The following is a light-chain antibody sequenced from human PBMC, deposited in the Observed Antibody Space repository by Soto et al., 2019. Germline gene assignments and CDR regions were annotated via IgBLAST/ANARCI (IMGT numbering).Light chain of an antibody. Sequence: QSALTQPPSASGSPGQSVTISCTGTSSDVGGYNYVSWYQQHPGRAPKLMIYEVIKRPSGVPDRFSGSKSGYTASLTVSGLHAEADGDYSCSSFTGSAPSHVFGRGTNLTVL. J-gene: IGLJ1*01. V-gene: IGLV2-8*01. CDR2: EVI. CDR3: SSFTGSAPSHV. CDR1: SSDVGGYNY.